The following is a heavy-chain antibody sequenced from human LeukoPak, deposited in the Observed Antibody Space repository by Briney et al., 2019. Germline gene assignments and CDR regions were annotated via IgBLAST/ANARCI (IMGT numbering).Heavy chain of an antibody. CDR2: ISGSGGST. CDR3: AKARRGFGELYGDY. V-gene: IGHV3-23*01. J-gene: IGHJ4*02. CDR1: GFTFSSYA. D-gene: IGHD3-10*01. Sequence: GGSLRLSCAASGFTFSSYAMSWVRQAPGKGLEWVSVISGSGGSTYYADSVKGRFTISRDNSKNTLYLQMNSLRAEDTAVYYCAKARRGFGELYGDYWGQGTLVTVSS.